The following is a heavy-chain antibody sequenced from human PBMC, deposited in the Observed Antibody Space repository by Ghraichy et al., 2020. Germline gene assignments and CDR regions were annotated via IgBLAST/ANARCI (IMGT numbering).Heavy chain of an antibody. CDR2: ISWDGGNT. CDR1: GFTFDDYS. CDR3: AKDSQYGDYLVDY. J-gene: IGHJ4*02. V-gene: IGHV3-43*01. Sequence: GGSLRLSCTPSGFTFDDYSMHWVRQAPGKGLEWVSLISWDGGNTYYVDSVKGRFTISRDNSKNSLYLQMNSLRTEDTALYYCAKDSQYGDYLVDYWGQGTLVTVSS. D-gene: IGHD4-17*01.